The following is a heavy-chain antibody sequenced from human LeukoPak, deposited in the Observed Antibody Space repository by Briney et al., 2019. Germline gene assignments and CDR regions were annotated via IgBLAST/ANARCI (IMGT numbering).Heavy chain of an antibody. CDR1: GFSFSDYA. D-gene: IGHD6-19*01. Sequence: PGGSLRLSCAASGFSFSDYAMNWVRQAPGKGLEWVSSISSASNYIYYADSVKGRFTISRDNAKNSLYLQMNSLRAEDTALYYCARDMDSSGWYDYWGQGTLVTVSS. CDR3: ARDMDSSGWYDY. V-gene: IGHV3-21*04. CDR2: ISSASNYI. J-gene: IGHJ4*02.